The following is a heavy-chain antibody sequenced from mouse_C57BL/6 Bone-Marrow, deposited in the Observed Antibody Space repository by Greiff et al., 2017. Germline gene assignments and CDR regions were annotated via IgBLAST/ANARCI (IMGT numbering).Heavy chain of an antibody. Sequence: VQLQQPGAELVKPGASVQLSCKASGYTFTSYWVHWVKQRPGRGLEWIGRIDPNSGGTKYNEQFKSKDTLTVDKPASTAYMQRSRLTSEDSAVYYCARSGQLRLPWFAYWGQATLGTVSA. J-gene: IGHJ3*01. CDR3: ARSGQLRLPWFAY. V-gene: IGHV1-72*01. D-gene: IGHD3-2*02. CDR2: IDPNSGGT. CDR1: GYTFTSYW.